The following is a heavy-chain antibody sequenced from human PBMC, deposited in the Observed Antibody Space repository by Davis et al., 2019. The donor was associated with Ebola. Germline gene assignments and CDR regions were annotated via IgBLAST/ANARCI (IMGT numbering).Heavy chain of an antibody. Sequence: GESLKISCAASGFTFSRNGMHWVRQAPGKGLEWVAVIWYDGSDKYYADSVKGRFTISRDNSKNTLYLQMNSLRVEDTAVYFCVRGRDPYSSGGFDNWGEGTLVTVSS. J-gene: IGHJ4*02. CDR3: VRGRDPYSSGGFDN. CDR1: GFTFSRNG. V-gene: IGHV3-33*01. D-gene: IGHD6-19*01. CDR2: IWYDGSDK.